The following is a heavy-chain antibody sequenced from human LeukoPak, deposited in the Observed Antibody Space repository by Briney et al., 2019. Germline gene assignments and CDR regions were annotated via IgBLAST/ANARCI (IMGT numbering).Heavy chain of an antibody. J-gene: IGHJ4*02. CDR1: GGSISSGSYY. CDR2: IYTSGST. Sequence: PSETLSLTCTVSGGSISSGSYYWSWIRQPAGKGLVWIGRIYTSGSTNYNPSLKSRVTISVDTSKNQFSLKLSSVTAADTAVYYCARVRPPVAGYFDYWGQGSLVTVSS. D-gene: IGHD6-19*01. V-gene: IGHV4-61*02. CDR3: ARVRPPVAGYFDY.